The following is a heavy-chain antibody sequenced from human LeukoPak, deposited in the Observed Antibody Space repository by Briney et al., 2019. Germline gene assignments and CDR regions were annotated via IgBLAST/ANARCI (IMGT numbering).Heavy chain of an antibody. D-gene: IGHD5-24*01. CDR2: ISGSGGST. V-gene: IGHV3-23*01. Sequence: GGSLRLSCAASGFTFSSYAMSWVRQAPGKGLEWVSAISGSGGSTYYADSVKGRFTISRDNSKNTLYLQMNSLRAEDTAVYYCAKPRPERWRQSRGAFDIWGQGTMVTVSS. CDR3: AKPRPERWRQSRGAFDI. J-gene: IGHJ3*02. CDR1: GFTFSSYA.